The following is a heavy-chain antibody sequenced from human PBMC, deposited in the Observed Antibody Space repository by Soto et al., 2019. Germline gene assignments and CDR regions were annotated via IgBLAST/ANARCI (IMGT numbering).Heavy chain of an antibody. D-gene: IGHD3-3*01. Sequence: EVQLVESGGGLGQPGGSLRLSCAASGFTFSGYNMNWVRQAPGRGLEWVPYINRNNGVVSYADSVKGRFTISRDNAKNSMSLQMNSLRDEDTAVYYCAREGKTAFGDVLGPFDYWGQGILVTVSS. V-gene: IGHV3-48*02. J-gene: IGHJ4*02. CDR3: AREGKTAFGDVLGPFDY. CDR1: GFTFSGYN. CDR2: INRNNGVV.